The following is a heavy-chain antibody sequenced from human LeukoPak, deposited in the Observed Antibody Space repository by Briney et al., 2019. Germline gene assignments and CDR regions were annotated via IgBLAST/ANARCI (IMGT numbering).Heavy chain of an antibody. CDR1: GYTFTTSW. V-gene: IGHV5-51*01. D-gene: IGHD6-6*01. J-gene: IGHJ4*02. CDR3: ARQHSSSSDY. CDR2: IYPADSDT. Sequence: GASLKISCKGSGYTFTTSWIGWVRQMPRKGLEWMGIIYPADSDTRYSTSFQSQVTITADKSISTAYLQWSSLKASDTAMYYCARQHSSSSDYWGQGTLVTVSS.